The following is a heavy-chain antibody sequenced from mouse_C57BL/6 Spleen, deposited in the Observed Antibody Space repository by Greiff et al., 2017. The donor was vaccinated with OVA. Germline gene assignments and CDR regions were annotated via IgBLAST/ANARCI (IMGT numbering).Heavy chain of an antibody. CDR3: ARDGSSYWFAY. Sequence: VQLQQSGPELVKPGASVKISCKASGYAFSSSWMNWVKQRPGKGLEWIGRIYPGDGDTNYNGKFKGKATLTADKSYSTAYMQLSSLTSEDSAVYFCARDGSSYWFAYWGQGTLVTVSA. D-gene: IGHD1-1*01. CDR2: IYPGDGDT. V-gene: IGHV1-82*01. CDR1: GYAFSSSW. J-gene: IGHJ3*01.